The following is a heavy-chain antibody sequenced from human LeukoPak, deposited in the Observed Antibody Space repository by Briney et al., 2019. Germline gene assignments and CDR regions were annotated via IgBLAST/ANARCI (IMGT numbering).Heavy chain of an antibody. J-gene: IGHJ6*03. CDR1: GFTFSSYG. CDR3: AKNGDRGAYCSGGSCYTYYYYYIDV. Sequence: PGGSLRLSCAASGFTFSSYGMSWVRQAPGKGLEWVSAISATGGTTYYADSVKGRFTISRDNSKNTLYLQMNSLRAEDTAIYYCAKNGDRGAYCSGGSCYTYYYYYIDVWGKGTTVTVSS. D-gene: IGHD2-15*01. CDR2: ISATGGTT. V-gene: IGHV3-23*01.